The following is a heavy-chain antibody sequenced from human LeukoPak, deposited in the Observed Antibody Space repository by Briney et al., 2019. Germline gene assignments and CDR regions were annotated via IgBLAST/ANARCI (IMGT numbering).Heavy chain of an antibody. CDR3: ARARPGIAVAGIDY. V-gene: IGHV1-2*02. Sequence: GASVKVSCKASVYTFTGYYMHWVRQAPGQGLEWMGWINPNSGGTNYAQKFQGRVTMTRDTSISTAYMELSRLRSDDTAVYYCARARPGIAVAGIDYWGQGTLVTVSS. J-gene: IGHJ4*02. CDR2: INPNSGGT. CDR1: VYTFTGYY. D-gene: IGHD6-19*01.